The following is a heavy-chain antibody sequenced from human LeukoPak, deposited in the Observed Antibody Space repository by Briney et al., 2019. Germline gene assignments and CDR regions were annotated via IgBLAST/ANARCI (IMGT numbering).Heavy chain of an antibody. Sequence: SETLSLTCTVSGYSISSGYYWGWIRQPPGKGLEWIGEIYHSGSTNYNPSLKSRVTISVDKSKNQFSLKLSSVTAADTAVYYCARDGSYSSSWFRDYYFDYWGQGTLVTVSS. D-gene: IGHD6-13*01. J-gene: IGHJ4*02. V-gene: IGHV4-38-2*02. CDR2: IYHSGST. CDR3: ARDGSYSSSWFRDYYFDY. CDR1: GYSISSGYY.